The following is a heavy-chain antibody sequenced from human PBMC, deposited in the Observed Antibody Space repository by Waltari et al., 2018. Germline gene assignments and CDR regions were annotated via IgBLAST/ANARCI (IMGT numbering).Heavy chain of an antibody. CDR3: ATGGLGLTGLDL. D-gene: IGHD6-19*01. J-gene: IGHJ5*02. V-gene: IGHV3-74*03. Sequence: EVLLVESGGGLVQTGGSLRLSCVASGFALRRYWMYWVRQAPGKGPVWVSRIKTDGSYAEYADAVKGRFIISRENAKSTLYLQMNSLGVEDTAVYYCATGGLGLTGLDLWGQGTLVTVSS. CDR2: IKTDGSYA. CDR1: GFALRRYW.